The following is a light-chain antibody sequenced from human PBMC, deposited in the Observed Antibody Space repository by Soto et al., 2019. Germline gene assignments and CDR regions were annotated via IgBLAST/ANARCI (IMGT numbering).Light chain of an antibody. V-gene: IGKV1-5*03. Sequence: DIQMTQSPSTLSASVGDRVTITCRASQSINTWLAWYQQKPGKAPKLLIYKASSLGSGVPSRFSGSGSGTEFTLTISSLQPDDFAIYYCQQYNSPSSYTFGQGTKLEIK. CDR1: QSINTW. CDR3: QQYNSPSSYT. J-gene: IGKJ2*01. CDR2: KAS.